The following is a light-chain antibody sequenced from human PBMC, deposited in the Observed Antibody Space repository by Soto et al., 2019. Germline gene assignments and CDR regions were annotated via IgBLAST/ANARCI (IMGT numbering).Light chain of an antibody. CDR2: EVS. J-gene: IGLJ1*01. Sequence: QPVLTQPPSVSGSPGQRITISCTGTSSDVGGYNYVSWYQQHPGKAPKLMIYEVSNRPSGVSNRFSGSKSGNTASLTISGLQAEDEADYYCSSYTSSSTYVFGIGTKLTVL. V-gene: IGLV2-14*01. CDR3: SSYTSSSTYV. CDR1: SSDVGGYNY.